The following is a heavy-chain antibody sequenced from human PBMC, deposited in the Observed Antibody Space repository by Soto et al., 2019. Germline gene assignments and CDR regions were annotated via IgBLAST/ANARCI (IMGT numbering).Heavy chain of an antibody. Sequence: HPGGSLRLSCTASGFTFGDYAMSWLRQAPGKGLEWVGFIRSKTYGATTEYAASVKGRFTISRDDSKSIAYLQLNSLKAEDTAVYYCLGSYYDFWSREGGMDVWGQGTTVTVSS. CDR2: IRSKTYGATT. D-gene: IGHD3-3*01. J-gene: IGHJ6*02. CDR3: LGSYYDFWSREGGMDV. CDR1: GFTFGDYA. V-gene: IGHV3-49*03.